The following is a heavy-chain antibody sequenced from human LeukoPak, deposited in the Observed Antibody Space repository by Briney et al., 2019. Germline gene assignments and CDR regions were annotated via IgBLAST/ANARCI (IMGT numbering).Heavy chain of an antibody. CDR2: IYYSESA. V-gene: IGHV4-59*08. J-gene: IGHJ3*02. CDR3: ARVGGYPLSAFDI. CDR1: GGSIRSYY. D-gene: IGHD3-22*01. Sequence: PSETLSLTCTVSGGSIRSYYWGWIRQPPGKGLEWIGYIYYSESANYNPSLKSRITISVDTSKNQFSLNLNSVTAADTAVYYCARVGGYPLSAFDIWGQGTMVTVSS.